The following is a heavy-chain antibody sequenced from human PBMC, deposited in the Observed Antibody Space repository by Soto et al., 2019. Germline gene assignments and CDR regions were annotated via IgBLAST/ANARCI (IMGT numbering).Heavy chain of an antibody. CDR3: ARRSAVYYYYGMDF. CDR1: GYTFTSYA. CDR2: INAGNGNT. V-gene: IGHV1-3*01. J-gene: IGHJ6*02. Sequence: GASVKVSCKASGYTFTSYAMHWVRQAPGQRLEWMGWINAGNGNTKYSQKFQGRVTITRDTSASTAYMELSSLRSEDTAVYYCARRSAVYYYYGMDFWGQGTTVTVSS.